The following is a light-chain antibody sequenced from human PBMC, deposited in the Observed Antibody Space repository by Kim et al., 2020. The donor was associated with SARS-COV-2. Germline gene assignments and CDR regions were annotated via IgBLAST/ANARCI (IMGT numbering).Light chain of an antibody. Sequence: AWEQTRKITCQEGRLRSLYASWYQQQPGLATALVIYGKNNRPSGIPDRFSGSSAGTTASLTITGAQAEDEADYCCNSRDSSGNLYVFGTGTKVTVL. CDR1: RLRSLY. CDR3: NSRDSSGNLYV. CDR2: GKN. J-gene: IGLJ1*01. V-gene: IGLV3-19*01.